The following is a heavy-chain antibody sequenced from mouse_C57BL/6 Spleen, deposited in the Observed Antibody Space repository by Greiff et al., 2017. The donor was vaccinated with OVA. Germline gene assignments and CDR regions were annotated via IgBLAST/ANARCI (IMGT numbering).Heavy chain of an antibody. V-gene: IGHV1-82*01. CDR2: IYPGDGDT. D-gene: IGHD2-1*01. Sequence: VHLVESGPELVKPGASVKISCKASGYAFSSSWMNWVKQRPGKGLEWIGRIYPGDGDTNYNGKFKGKATLTADKSSSTAYMQLSSLTSEDSAVYFCEGFYYGNYGGYWGQGTTLTVSS. CDR1: GYAFSSSW. CDR3: EGFYYGNYGGY. J-gene: IGHJ2*01.